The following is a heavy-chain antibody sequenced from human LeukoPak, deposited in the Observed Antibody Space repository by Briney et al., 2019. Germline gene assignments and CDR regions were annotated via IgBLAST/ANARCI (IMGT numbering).Heavy chain of an antibody. J-gene: IGHJ4*02. V-gene: IGHV3-21*01. D-gene: IGHD4-17*01. CDR3: ARDDGQNFDY. CDR2: ISSSSSYI. CDR1: GFTFSSYS. Sequence: GGSLRLSCAASGFTFSSYSMNRVRQAPGKGLEWVSSISSSSSYIYYADSVKGRFTISRDNAKNSLYLQMNSLRAEDTAVYYCARDDGQNFDYWGQGTLVTVSS.